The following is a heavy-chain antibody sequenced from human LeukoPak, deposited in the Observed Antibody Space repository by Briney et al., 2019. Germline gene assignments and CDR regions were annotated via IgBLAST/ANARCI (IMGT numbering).Heavy chain of an antibody. CDR2: ISYDGSNK. CDR3: ARDWGHSYGWIRWGTYFDY. J-gene: IGHJ4*02. D-gene: IGHD5-18*01. V-gene: IGHV3-30-3*01. Sequence: GGSLRLSCAASGFTFSDYYMSWIRQAPGKRLEWVAVISYDGSNKYYADSVKGRFTISRDNSKNTLYLHMNSLRAEDTAVYYCARDWGHSYGWIRWGTYFDYWGQGTLVTVSS. CDR1: GFTFSDYY.